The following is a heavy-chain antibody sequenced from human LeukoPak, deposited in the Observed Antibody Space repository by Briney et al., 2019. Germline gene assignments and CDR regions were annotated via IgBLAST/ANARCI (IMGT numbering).Heavy chain of an antibody. D-gene: IGHD5-24*01. CDR3: ARDGGGYDS. J-gene: IGHJ5*01. CDR1: GFTFSTYW. Sequence: GGSLRLSCAASGFTFSTYWMSWVRQTPGKGLEWVTNIKEDGSRQYYVDSVKGRFTISRDNAKNSLYLQMNSLRVVDTAVYYCARDGGGYDSWGQGTLVTVSS. V-gene: IGHV3-7*01. CDR2: IKEDGSRQ.